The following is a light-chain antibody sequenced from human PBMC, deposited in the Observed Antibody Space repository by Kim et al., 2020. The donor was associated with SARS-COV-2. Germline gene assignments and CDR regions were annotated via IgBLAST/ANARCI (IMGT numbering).Light chain of an antibody. CDR2: DVD. CDR1: RSDIAAYNF. CDR3: SSCRSGNTLL. J-gene: IGLJ3*02. V-gene: IGLV2-14*01. Sequence: QSALTQPASVSGSPGQSITISCTGTRSDIAAYNFVSWYQQHPGEAPKVIIYDVDNRPSGVSSRFSGSKSGTTASLTISEVQAEDEADYYCSSCRSGNTLLFGGGTKLTVL.